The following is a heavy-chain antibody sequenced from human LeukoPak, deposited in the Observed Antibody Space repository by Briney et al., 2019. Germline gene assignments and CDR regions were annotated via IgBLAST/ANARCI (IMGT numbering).Heavy chain of an antibody. D-gene: IGHD3-3*01. CDR2: ISSSSSYI. J-gene: IGHJ5*02. V-gene: IGHV3-21*01. CDR1: GFTFSSYC. CDR3: ARGNVLRFLEWLLIDP. Sequence: KSGGSLRLSCAASGFTFSSYCMNWVRQAPGKGLEWVSSISSSSSYIYYADSAKGRFTISRDNAKNSLYLQMNSLRAEDTAVYYCARGNVLRFLEWLLIDPWGQGTLVTVSS.